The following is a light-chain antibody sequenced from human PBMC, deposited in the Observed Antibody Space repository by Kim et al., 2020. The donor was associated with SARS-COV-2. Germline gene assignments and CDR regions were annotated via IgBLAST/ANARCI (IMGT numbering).Light chain of an antibody. CDR3: LQWCSYKT. CDR2: DVS. V-gene: IGKV1-5*01. CDR1: RSVDNC. Sequence: LSAAVGDRATITCRAVRSVDNCLAWYQQRPAPAPHLLVYDVSTLDIGVPSRFSGRGSGTEFTLTIRSLQVDALGTCYWLQWCSYKTFGQGTKLEI. J-gene: IGKJ2*01.